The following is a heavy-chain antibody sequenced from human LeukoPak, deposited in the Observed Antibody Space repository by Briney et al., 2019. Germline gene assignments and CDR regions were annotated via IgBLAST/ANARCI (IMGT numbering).Heavy chain of an antibody. V-gene: IGHV3-74*01. Sequence: PGGSLRLSCAASGFTFGGYWMHWVRQAPGKGLVWVSRINSDGGRTIYADSVKGRFTNSRDNAKNSLYLQMNSLRAEDTAVYYCARDLVSRSNYWGQGTPVTVSS. CDR2: INSDGGRT. CDR1: GFTFGGYW. CDR3: ARDLVSRSNY. J-gene: IGHJ4*02. D-gene: IGHD6-6*01.